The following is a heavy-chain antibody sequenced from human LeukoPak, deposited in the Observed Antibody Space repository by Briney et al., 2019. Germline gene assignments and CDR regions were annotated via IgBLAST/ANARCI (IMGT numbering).Heavy chain of an antibody. CDR1: GGSISDYY. CDR3: ARGDFCSKSNCYLRPMDV. CDR2: ISYSGST. Sequence: PSETLSLTCTVSGGSISDYYWNWIRQPPGKGLEWIGYISYSGSTTYNPSLKSRVTMSVDTAKNQFSLKLRSVTAADTAVYYCARGDFCSKSNCYLRPMDVWGKGTTVTLSS. V-gene: IGHV4-59*01. J-gene: IGHJ6*03. D-gene: IGHD3-3*01.